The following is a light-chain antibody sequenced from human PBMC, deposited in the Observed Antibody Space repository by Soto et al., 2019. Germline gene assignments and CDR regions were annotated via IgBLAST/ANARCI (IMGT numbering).Light chain of an antibody. CDR2: EGS. V-gene: IGLV2-23*01. J-gene: IGLJ2*01. Sequence: QSALTQPASVSGSPGQSITISCTGTSSDVGSYKFVSWYQQHPGKAPKLMIYEGSKRPSGVSNRFSGSKSGNTAFLTIAGLQDEDEADYYCCSYAGSSTLVFGGGTKLTVL. CDR1: SSDVGSYKF. CDR3: CSYAGSSTLV.